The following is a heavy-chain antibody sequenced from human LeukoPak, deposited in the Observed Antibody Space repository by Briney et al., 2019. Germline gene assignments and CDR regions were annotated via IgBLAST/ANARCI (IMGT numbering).Heavy chain of an antibody. J-gene: IGHJ4*02. CDR1: GGSISSSNW. D-gene: IGHD3-10*01. CDR2: IYHSGST. V-gene: IGHV4-4*02. Sequence: SSGTLSLTCAVSGGSISSSNWWGWVRQPPGKGLEWIGEIYHSGSTNYNPSLKSRVTISVDTSKNQFSLKLSSVTAADTAVYYCARDRQYYYGSGSYFGDWGQGTLVTVSS. CDR3: ARDRQYYYGSGSYFGD.